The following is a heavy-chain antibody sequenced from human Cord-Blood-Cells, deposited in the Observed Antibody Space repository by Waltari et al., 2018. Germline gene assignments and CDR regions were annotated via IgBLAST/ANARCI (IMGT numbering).Heavy chain of an antibody. J-gene: IGHJ4*02. CDR3: ARGKTSSSWFDY. CDR1: GGSFSGYY. V-gene: IGHV4-34*01. Sequence: QVQLQQWGAGLLTLSETLSLTCAAYGGSFSGYYWSWIRQPPGKGLEWIGEINHSGSTTYNPSLRSRVTISVDTSRNQFSLKLSSVTAADTAVYYCARGKTSSSWFDYWGQGTLVTVSS. CDR2: INHSGST. D-gene: IGHD6-13*01.